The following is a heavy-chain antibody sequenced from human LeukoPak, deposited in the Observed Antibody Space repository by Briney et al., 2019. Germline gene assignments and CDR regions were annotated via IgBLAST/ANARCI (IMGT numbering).Heavy chain of an antibody. J-gene: IGHJ2*01. CDR3: ARGEPDCAGDCPYWYLDL. V-gene: IGHV3-64*01. D-gene: IGHD2-21*02. CDR2: ISGNGGST. CDR1: GFTFSRST. Sequence: GGSLRLSCAVTGFTFSRSTMHWVRQAPGKGLEYVSAISGNGGSTYYANSVKGRFTISRDNSKNTVFLQMGSLRTEDMAVYYCARGEPDCAGDCPYWYLDLWGRGTLVTVSS.